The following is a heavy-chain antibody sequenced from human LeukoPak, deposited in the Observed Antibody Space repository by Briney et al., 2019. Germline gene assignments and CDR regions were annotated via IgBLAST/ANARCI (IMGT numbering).Heavy chain of an antibody. V-gene: IGHV4-34*01. Sequence: PSETLSLTCTVSGGSISSYYWSWIRQPPGKGLEWIGEINHSGSTNYNPSLKSRVTISVDTSKNQFSLKLSSVTAADTAVYYCARAPLVSIAAALDYWGQGTLVTVSS. D-gene: IGHD6-13*01. CDR3: ARAPLVSIAAALDY. CDR1: GGSISSYY. J-gene: IGHJ4*02. CDR2: INHSGST.